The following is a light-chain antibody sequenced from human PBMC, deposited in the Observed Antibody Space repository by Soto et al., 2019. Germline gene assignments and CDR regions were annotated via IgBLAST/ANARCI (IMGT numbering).Light chain of an antibody. CDR1: SSNIGTNA. J-gene: IGLJ1*01. V-gene: IGLV1-44*01. Sequence: QSVLTQPPSASGTPGQRVTISCSGGSSNIGTNAVNWYQQLPGTAPKLLMYNNNQRPSGVPDRFSGSKSGTSASLAISGLQSEDEADYYCAAWDDRLNGYVFGTGTKVTVL. CDR2: NNN. CDR3: AAWDDRLNGYV.